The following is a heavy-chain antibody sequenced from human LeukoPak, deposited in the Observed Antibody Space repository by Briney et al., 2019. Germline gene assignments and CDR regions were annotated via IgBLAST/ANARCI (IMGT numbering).Heavy chain of an antibody. CDR3: ARERLRGYCSGGSCYLDP. CDR1: GFTFSDYY. CDR2: ISSSSSYT. J-gene: IGHJ5*02. V-gene: IGHV3-11*06. Sequence: GGSLRLSCAASGFTFSDYYISWIRQAPGKGLEWVSYISSSSSYTNYADSVKGRFTISRDNAKNSLYLQMNSLRAEDTAVYYCARERLRGYCSGGSCYLDPWGQGTLVTVSS. D-gene: IGHD2-15*01.